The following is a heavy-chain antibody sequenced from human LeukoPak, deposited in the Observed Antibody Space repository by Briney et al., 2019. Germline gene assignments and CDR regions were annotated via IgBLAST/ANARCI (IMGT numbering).Heavy chain of an antibody. CDR2: INPSGGST. J-gene: IGHJ4*02. Sequence: ASVKVSCKASGYTFTSYYMHWVRQAPGQGLEWMGIINPSGGSTSYAQKSQGRVTMTRDTSTSTVYMELSSLRSEDTAVYYCARGGGVPYYDFWSGYSTGHPFDYWGQGTLVTVSS. D-gene: IGHD3-3*01. V-gene: IGHV1-46*01. CDR3: ARGGGVPYYDFWSGYSTGHPFDY. CDR1: GYTFTSYY.